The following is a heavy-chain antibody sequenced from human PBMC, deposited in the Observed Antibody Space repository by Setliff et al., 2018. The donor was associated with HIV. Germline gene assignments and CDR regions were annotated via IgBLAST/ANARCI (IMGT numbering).Heavy chain of an antibody. CDR1: GGSFSNYA. V-gene: IGHV1-69*05. Sequence: SVKVSCKASGGSFSNYAINWVRQAPGRGLEWMGGIIPSYGTANYAQTLQGRVTITTDKSATTVYMDLSSLRSDDTALYYCARECSGGNCFGAFDVWGLGTMVTVSS. J-gene: IGHJ3*01. D-gene: IGHD2-15*01. CDR2: IIPSYGTA. CDR3: ARECSGGNCFGAFDV.